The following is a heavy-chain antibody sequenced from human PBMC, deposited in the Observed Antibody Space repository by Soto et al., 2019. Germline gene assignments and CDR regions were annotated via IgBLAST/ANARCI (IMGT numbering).Heavy chain of an antibody. CDR3: AGMCSSTSCYESDY. D-gene: IGHD2-2*01. CDR1: GFTFSNAW. J-gene: IGHJ4*02. V-gene: IGHV3-15*01. CDR2: IKSKTDGGTT. Sequence: GGSLRLSCAASGFTFSNAWMSWVRQAPGKGLEWVGRIKSKTDGGTTDYAAPVKGRFTISRDDSKNTLYLQMNSLKTEDTAVYYCAGMCSSTSCYESDYWGQGTLVTVSS.